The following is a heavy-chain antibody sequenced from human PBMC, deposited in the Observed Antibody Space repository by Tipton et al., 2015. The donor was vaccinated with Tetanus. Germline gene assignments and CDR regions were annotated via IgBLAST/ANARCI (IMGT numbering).Heavy chain of an antibody. Sequence: GSLRLSCAASGFTFSSYAMSWVRQVPGTGLEWVSAIRRSGDATSYGDSVKGRFTISRDDSKNTVFLQMNSLRVEDTAVYYCATLGGGDYPYVALDYWGQGTLVTVSS. CDR1: GFTFSSYA. CDR2: IRRSGDAT. V-gene: IGHV3-23*01. J-gene: IGHJ4*02. D-gene: IGHD4-17*01. CDR3: ATLGGGDYPYVALDY.